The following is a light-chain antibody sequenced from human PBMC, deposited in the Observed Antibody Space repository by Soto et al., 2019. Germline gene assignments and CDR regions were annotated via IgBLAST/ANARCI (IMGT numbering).Light chain of an antibody. J-gene: IGLJ2*01. V-gene: IGLV2-23*01. CDR2: EGS. CDR1: SSDVGSYNL. CDR3: CSYATRRTVV. Sequence: QSALTQPASVSGSPGQSITISCTGTSSDVGSYNLVSGYQQHPGKAPKLMIYEGSTRPSGVSNRFSGSKSGNTASLPVSGLLAEDEADYDCCSYATRRTVVVGGGTKLTVL.